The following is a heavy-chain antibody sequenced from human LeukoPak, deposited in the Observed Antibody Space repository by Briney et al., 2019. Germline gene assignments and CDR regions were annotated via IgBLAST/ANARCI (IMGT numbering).Heavy chain of an antibody. J-gene: IGHJ1*01. Sequence: SSETLSLTCTVSGGSISSGDYYWSWIRQPPGKGLEWIGYVYYSGSTYYNPSLKSRVTISVDTSKNQFSLKLNSVTAADTAVYYCARGGAARLHFQNWGQGTLVTVSS. CDR1: GGSISSGDYY. V-gene: IGHV4-30-4*02. CDR3: ARGGAARLHFQN. CDR2: VYYSGST. D-gene: IGHD6-6*01.